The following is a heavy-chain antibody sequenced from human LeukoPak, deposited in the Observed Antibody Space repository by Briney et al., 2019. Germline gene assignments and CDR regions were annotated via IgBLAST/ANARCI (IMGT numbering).Heavy chain of an antibody. V-gene: IGHV3-30-3*01. CDR1: GFTFSSYA. CDR2: ISFHGTNK. CDR3: ARVIDDYGGSFFDY. D-gene: IGHD4-23*01. Sequence: GRSLRLSCAASGFTFSSYAMHWVRQAPGKGLEWVAVISFHGTNKYYAGSVKDRFTISRDNSENTLYLQINSLSTEDTAMYYCARVIDDYGGSFFDYWGQGTLVTVSS. J-gene: IGHJ4*02.